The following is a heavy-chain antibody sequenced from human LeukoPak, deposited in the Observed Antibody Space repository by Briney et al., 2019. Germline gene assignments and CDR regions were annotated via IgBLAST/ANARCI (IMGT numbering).Heavy chain of an antibody. CDR1: GFNFNNYW. CDR2: IYPGDYDT. V-gene: IGHV5-51*01. Sequence: ESLKISCEASGFNFNNYWVGWVRQMPEKGLEWMGIIYPGDYDTRYSPSFQGHVTISVDKSISTAYLQWRSLRASDTAMYFCAGHSFDTVDAFDVWGQGTIATVSA. D-gene: IGHD2-2*02. CDR3: AGHSFDTVDAFDV. J-gene: IGHJ3*01.